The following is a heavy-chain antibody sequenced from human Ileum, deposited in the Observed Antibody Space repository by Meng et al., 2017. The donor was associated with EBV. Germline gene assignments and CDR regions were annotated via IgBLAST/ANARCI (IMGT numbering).Heavy chain of an antibody. CDR1: GDTLFNGGHY. J-gene: IGHJ5*02. CDR2: IFYTGST. Sequence: QVHLQESGPGLVKPSQTLSPTCTVSGDTLFNGGHYWTWLRQPPGKGLEWIGYIFYTGSTYYNPSLKSRVTISLDLSKNQFSLNLTSVTAADTAVYYCARDSNGDYGWVDPWGQGTLGTVSS. CDR3: ARDSNGDYGWVDP. V-gene: IGHV4-30-4*01. D-gene: IGHD4-17*01.